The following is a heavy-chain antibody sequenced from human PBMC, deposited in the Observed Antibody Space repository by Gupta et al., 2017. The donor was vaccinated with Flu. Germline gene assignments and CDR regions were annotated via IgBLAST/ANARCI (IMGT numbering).Heavy chain of an antibody. V-gene: IGHV1-69*01. D-gene: IGHD2-15*01. CDR3: ARRGGRYCSGGSCYWGFDY. CDR2: VMPLFGTT. CDR1: GCAFNRNA. Sequence: QVQLLQSGAEVKKPGSSVKVSCKASGCAFNRNAISWVRQAPGQGLEWMGGVMPLFGTTNYPQKFQGRVTITMDESTSTAYMELSSLRSEDTAVYYCARRGGRYCSGGSCYWGFDYWGQGTLVTVSS. J-gene: IGHJ4*02.